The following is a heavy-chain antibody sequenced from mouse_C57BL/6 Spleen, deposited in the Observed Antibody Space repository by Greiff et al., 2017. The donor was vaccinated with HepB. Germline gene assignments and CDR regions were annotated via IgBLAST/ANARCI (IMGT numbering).Heavy chain of an antibody. CDR1: GYTFTDYY. CDR3: ARGVGSSYRFAY. J-gene: IGHJ3*01. Sequence: EVKLVESGPVLVKPGASVKMSCKASGYTFTDYYMNWVKQSHGKSLEWIGVINPYNGGTSYNQKFKGKATLTVDKSSSTAYMELNSLTSEDSAVYYCARGVGSSYRFAYWGQGTLVTVSA. D-gene: IGHD1-1*01. CDR2: INPYNGGT. V-gene: IGHV1-19*01.